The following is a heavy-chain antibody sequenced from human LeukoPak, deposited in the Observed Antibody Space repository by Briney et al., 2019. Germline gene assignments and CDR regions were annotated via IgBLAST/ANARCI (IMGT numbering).Heavy chain of an antibody. CDR1: GFTFSSYD. V-gene: IGHV3-13*01. J-gene: IGHJ6*02. CDR3: ARAHYYGSGSYPSYYYYGMDV. Sequence: PGGSLRLSCAASGFTFSSYDMHWVRQATGKGLEWVSAIGTAGDTYYPGSVKGRFTISRENAKNSLYLQMNSLRAGDTAVYYCARAHYYGSGSYPSYYYYGMDVWGQGTMVTVSS. D-gene: IGHD3-10*01. CDR2: IGTAGDT.